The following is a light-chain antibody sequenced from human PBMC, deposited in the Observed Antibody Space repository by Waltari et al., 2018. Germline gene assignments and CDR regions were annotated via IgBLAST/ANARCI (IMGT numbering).Light chain of an antibody. CDR3: LRYYGGTYV. Sequence: QTVVTQEPSLTVSPGGTVTLTCASSPGTVPSGHFPSWFQQKPGQAPRALIYSTSNKHFWTPARFSGSLLGGKAALTLSGVQPEDEAEYYCLRYYGGTYVFGTGTKVTVL. CDR1: PGTVPSGHF. J-gene: IGLJ1*01. CDR2: STS. V-gene: IGLV7-43*01.